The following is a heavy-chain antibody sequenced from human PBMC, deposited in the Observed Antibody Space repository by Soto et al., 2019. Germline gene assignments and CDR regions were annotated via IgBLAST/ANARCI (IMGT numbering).Heavy chain of an antibody. CDR1: GYTFTGYY. J-gene: IGHJ6*02. Sequence: ASVKVSCKASGYTFTGYYMHWVRQAPGQGLEWMGWINPNSGGTNYAQKFQGWVTMTRDTSISTAYMELGRLRSDDTAVYYCARDLRSSSSEWIYYYYGMDVWGQGTTVTVSS. D-gene: IGHD6-6*01. V-gene: IGHV1-2*04. CDR3: ARDLRSSSSEWIYYYYGMDV. CDR2: INPNSGGT.